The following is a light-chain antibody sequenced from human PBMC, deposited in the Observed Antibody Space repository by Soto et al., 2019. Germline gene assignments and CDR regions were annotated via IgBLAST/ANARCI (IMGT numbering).Light chain of an antibody. J-gene: IGKJ5*01. CDR1: QSVSSN. CDR3: QQYNNWTPIT. CDR2: GAS. V-gene: IGKV3-15*01. Sequence: IMRTQSPPTLSVSHGERATLSCSASQSVSSNLAWYQQKPGQAPRLLIYGASTRATGIPARFSGSGSGTEFTLTISSLQSEDFSVYYCQQYNNWTPITFGQGTRLEIK.